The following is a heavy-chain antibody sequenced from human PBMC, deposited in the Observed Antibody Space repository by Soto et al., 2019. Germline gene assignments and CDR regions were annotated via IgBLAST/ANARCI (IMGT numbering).Heavy chain of an antibody. D-gene: IGHD4-17*01. J-gene: IGHJ6*02. Sequence: QTLSLTCTVSGGSIRSGAYYWSWIRQPPGKGLEWIGYIYYSGSTYYNPSLKSRVTISVDTSKNQFSLKLSSVTAADTAVYYCARDGVDYGGNSDITFYGMDVWGQGTTVT. CDR1: GGSIRSGAYY. V-gene: IGHV4-30-4*01. CDR2: IYYSGST. CDR3: ARDGVDYGGNSDITFYGMDV.